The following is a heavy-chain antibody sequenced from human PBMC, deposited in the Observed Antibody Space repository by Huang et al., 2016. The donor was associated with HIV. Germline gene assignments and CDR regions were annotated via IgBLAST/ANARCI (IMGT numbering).Heavy chain of an antibody. Sequence: GLVQPGRSLRLSCSASGFSFADYAMHWVRPGPGKGLEWVASIVWNSGNIGYADSVKGRFTISRDNAKKSLYLQMNSLRGDDTALYYCTKARSGYPRYGADVWGQGTTVTVAP. CDR3: TKARSGYPRYGADV. D-gene: IGHD6-19*01. CDR2: IVWNSGNI. CDR1: GFSFADYA. J-gene: IGHJ6*01. V-gene: IGHV3-9*01.